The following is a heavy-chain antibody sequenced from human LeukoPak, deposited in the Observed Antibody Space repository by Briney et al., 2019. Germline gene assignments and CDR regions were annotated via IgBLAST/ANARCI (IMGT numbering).Heavy chain of an antibody. CDR2: IYYSGST. V-gene: IGHV4-59*01. Sequence: SETLSLTCTVSGGSISSYYWSWIRQPPGKGLEWIGYIYYSGSTNYNPSLKSRVTISVDTSKNQFSLKLSSVTAADTAVYYCARGGRVVRGVPLYYFDYWGQGALVTVSS. CDR3: ARGGRVVRGVPLYYFDY. D-gene: IGHD3-10*01. J-gene: IGHJ4*02. CDR1: GGSISSYY.